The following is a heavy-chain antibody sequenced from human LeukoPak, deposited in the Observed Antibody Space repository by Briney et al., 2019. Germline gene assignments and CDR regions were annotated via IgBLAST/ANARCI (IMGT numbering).Heavy chain of an antibody. Sequence: SETLSLTCAVYGGSFSGYYWSWIRQPPGKGLEWIGEVDHSGSTNYNPSLKSRVTISVDTSKNQFSLKLSSVTAADTAVYYCARSADYYDSSGAFDIWGQGTTVTVSS. CDR3: ARSADYYDSSGAFDI. CDR2: VDHSGST. J-gene: IGHJ3*02. V-gene: IGHV4-34*01. CDR1: GGSFSGYY. D-gene: IGHD3-22*01.